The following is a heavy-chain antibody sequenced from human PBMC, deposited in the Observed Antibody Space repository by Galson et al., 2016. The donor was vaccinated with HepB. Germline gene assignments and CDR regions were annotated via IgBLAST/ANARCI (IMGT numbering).Heavy chain of an antibody. J-gene: IGHJ6*02. Sequence: SVKVSCKVSGFTLTELFMHWVRQAPGKGLEWLGGFDPEDGETIYAQKFQARVTMTEDTSTDTAYMELSSLISEDTAIYYCATVMPVRWGLPYLDYWGQGTTVTVSS. CDR1: GFTLTELF. D-gene: IGHD2-2*01. CDR2: FDPEDGET. CDR3: ATVMPVRWGLPYLDY. V-gene: IGHV1-24*01.